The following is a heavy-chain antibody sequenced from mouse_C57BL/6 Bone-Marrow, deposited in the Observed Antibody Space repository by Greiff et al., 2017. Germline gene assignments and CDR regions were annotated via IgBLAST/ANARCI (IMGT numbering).Heavy chain of an antibody. D-gene: IGHD1-1*01. CDR2: ISSGGDYI. J-gene: IGHJ4*01. CDR1: GFTFSSYA. Sequence: EVMLVESGEGLVQPGGSLKLSCAASGFTFSSYAMSWVRQTPEKRLEWVAYISSGGDYIYYADTVKGRFTISRDNARNTLYLQMSRLKSEDTAMYYCTRDYYGRGTYAMDYWGQGTSVTVSS. V-gene: IGHV5-9-1*02. CDR3: TRDYYGRGTYAMDY.